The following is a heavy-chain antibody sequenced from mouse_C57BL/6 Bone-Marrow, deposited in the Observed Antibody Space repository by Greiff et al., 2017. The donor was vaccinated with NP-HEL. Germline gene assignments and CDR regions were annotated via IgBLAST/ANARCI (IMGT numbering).Heavy chain of an antibody. J-gene: IGHJ4*01. CDR2: ISSGGSYT. Sequence: EVQLVESGGDLVKPGGSLKLSCAASGFTFSSYGMSWVRQTPDKRLEWVATISSGGSYTYYPDSVKGRFTISRDNAKNTLYLQMSSLKSEDTAMYYGARRLYYGNSYAMDYWGQGTSVTVSS. CDR3: ARRLYYGNSYAMDY. V-gene: IGHV5-6*01. CDR1: GFTFSSYG. D-gene: IGHD2-1*01.